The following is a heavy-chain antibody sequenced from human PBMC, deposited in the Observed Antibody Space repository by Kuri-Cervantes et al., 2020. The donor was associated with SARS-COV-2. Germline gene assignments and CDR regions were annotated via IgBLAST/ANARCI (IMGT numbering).Heavy chain of an antibody. Sequence: GESLKISCAASGFTFSNAWMSWVRQAPGKGLEWVAVIWYDGSNKYYADSVKGRFTISRDNSKNTLYLQMNSLRAEDTAVYYCARSTSAPRYYYYYGMDVWGQGTTVTVSS. CDR1: GFTFSNAW. CDR2: IWYDGSNK. V-gene: IGHV3-33*08. CDR3: ARSTSAPRYYYYYGMDV. J-gene: IGHJ6*02.